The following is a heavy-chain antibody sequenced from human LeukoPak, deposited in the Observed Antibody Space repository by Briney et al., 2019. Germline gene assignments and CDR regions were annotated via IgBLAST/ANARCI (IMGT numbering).Heavy chain of an antibody. CDR1: GYSFTSYW. Sequence: GESLKISCKGSGYSFTSYWIGWVRQMPGKGLEWMGIIYPGDSDTRCSPSFQGQVTISADKSISTAYLQWSSLKASDTAMYYCARGAKYYYDSSGYYVDYWGQGTLVTVSS. D-gene: IGHD3-22*01. V-gene: IGHV5-51*01. J-gene: IGHJ4*02. CDR3: ARGAKYYYDSSGYYVDY. CDR2: IYPGDSDT.